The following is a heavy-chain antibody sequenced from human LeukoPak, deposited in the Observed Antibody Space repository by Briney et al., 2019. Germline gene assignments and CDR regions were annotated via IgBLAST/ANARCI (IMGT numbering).Heavy chain of an antibody. D-gene: IGHD5-18*01. CDR2: IYSGGST. CDR1: GFTVSSIY. Sequence: GGSLRLSCAASGFTVSSIYMSWVRQAPGKGLEWVSVIYSGGSTYYADSVKGRFAISRDNSKNTLYLQMNSLRAEDTAVYYCAKARNGGYSYGYALGYWGQGTLVTVSS. CDR3: AKARNGGYSYGYALGY. V-gene: IGHV3-53*01. J-gene: IGHJ4*02.